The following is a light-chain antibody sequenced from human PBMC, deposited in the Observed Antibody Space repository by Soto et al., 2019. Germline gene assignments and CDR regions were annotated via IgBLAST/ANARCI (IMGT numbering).Light chain of an antibody. CDR1: QSVSSN. J-gene: IGKJ4*01. CDR3: QQLDGSPALT. V-gene: IGKV3-15*01. Sequence: DIMMTQSKDTLFVSQADRVTLSCRASQSVSSNLAWYQQKPGQAPPLLIYGASTRATGIPARFSGSGSGTDFILTIRRLEAEDFAVYYGQQLDGSPALTVGEGNKVDIK. CDR2: GAS.